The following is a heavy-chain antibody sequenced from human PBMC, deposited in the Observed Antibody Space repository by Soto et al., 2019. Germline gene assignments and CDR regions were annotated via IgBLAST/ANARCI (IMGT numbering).Heavy chain of an antibody. CDR1: GYRFTTYY. Sequence: ASVKVSGKASGYRFTTYYIHWVRQAPVQGLEWMGRMNIDTGGTTCAQKFQGRVTMTRDTSISTAHMEVRRLKSDDTAMYYCARDWNFAFRGYPFAFDFWGQGPLVTVSS. D-gene: IGHD5-18*01. CDR2: MNIDTGGT. J-gene: IGHJ4*02. CDR3: ARDWNFAFRGYPFAFDF. V-gene: IGHV1-2*06.